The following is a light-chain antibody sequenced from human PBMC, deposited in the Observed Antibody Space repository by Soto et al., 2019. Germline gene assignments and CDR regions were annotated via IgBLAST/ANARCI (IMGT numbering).Light chain of an antibody. J-gene: IGKJ4*01. CDR3: HQYGGPGLT. Sequence: EIVLTQSPGTLSLSPGERATLSCRASQSVASGYLAWYQVKPGQAPRLLIYGTSSRATDIPDRFSGSGSETDFTLTISRLETEDFAMYYCHQYGGPGLTFGGGTKVEVK. CDR2: GTS. CDR1: QSVASGY. V-gene: IGKV3-20*01.